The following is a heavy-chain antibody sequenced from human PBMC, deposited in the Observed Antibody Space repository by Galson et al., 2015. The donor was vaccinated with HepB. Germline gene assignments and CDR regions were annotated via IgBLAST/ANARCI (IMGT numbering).Heavy chain of an antibody. CDR3: ARGLGWIGRYFDY. V-gene: IGHV4-39*07. CDR1: GGSISSSSYY. D-gene: IGHD3-10*01. Sequence: ETLSLTCTVSGGSISSSSYYWGWIRQPPGKGLEWIGSIYYSGSTYYNPSLKSRVTISVDTSKNQFSLKLSSVTAADTAVYYCARGLGWIGRYFDYWGQGTLVTVSS. CDR2: IYYSGST. J-gene: IGHJ4*02.